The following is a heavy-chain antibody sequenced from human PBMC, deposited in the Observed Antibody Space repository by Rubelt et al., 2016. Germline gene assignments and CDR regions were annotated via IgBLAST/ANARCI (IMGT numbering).Heavy chain of an antibody. J-gene: IGHJ3*02. D-gene: IGHD5-18*01. Sequence: GSLRLSCAISEFSVSRSSVSWVRQAPGKGLEWVAIIHTLGRTVYADSVKGRFTISRDNSKNTVNLQMNGLRVEDTALYYCAKDVSTTTMDLYDAFDMWGPGTMVTVSS. V-gene: IGHV3-53*01. CDR2: IHTLGRT. CDR1: EFSVSRSS. CDR3: AKDVSTTTMDLYDAFDM.